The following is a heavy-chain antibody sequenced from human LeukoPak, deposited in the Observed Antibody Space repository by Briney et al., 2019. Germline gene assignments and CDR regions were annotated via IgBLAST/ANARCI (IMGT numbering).Heavy chain of an antibody. CDR2: IYYSGST. D-gene: IGHD3-9*01. Sequence: SETLSLTCTVSGGSISSYYWSWIRQPPGKGLEWIGYIYYSGSTNYNPSLKSRVTISVDTSKNQFSLKLSSVTAADTAVYYCAGGDILTGHNWFDPWGQGILVTVSS. J-gene: IGHJ5*02. CDR3: AGGDILTGHNWFDP. CDR1: GGSISSYY. V-gene: IGHV4-59*08.